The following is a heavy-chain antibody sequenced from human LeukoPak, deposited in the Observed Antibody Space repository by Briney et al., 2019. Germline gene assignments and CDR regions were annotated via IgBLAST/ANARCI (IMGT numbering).Heavy chain of an antibody. CDR1: GFTFSNYA. J-gene: IGHJ6*02. CDR2: ISFDGSDK. CDR3: ARYIAVAGSHYFYGMDV. D-gene: IGHD6-19*01. Sequence: GRSLRLSCAASGFTFSNYAMHWVRQAPGKGLEWVAIISFDGSDKYYADSVKGRFSISRDNSQNTLFLQMNSLRAEDTAIYYCARYIAVAGSHYFYGMDVWGQGTTVTVSS. V-gene: IGHV3-30-3*01.